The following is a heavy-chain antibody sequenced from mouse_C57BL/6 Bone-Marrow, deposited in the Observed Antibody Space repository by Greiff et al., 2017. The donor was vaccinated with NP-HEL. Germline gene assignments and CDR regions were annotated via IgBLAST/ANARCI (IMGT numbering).Heavy chain of an antibody. CDR2: IYPGNSDT. J-gene: IGHJ4*01. CDR3: TSPYYGSSPYAMDY. V-gene: IGHV1-5*01. Sequence: VQLQQSGTVLARPGASVKMSCKTSGYTFTSYWMHWVKQRPGQGLEWIGAIYPGNSDTSYNQKFKGKAKLTAVTSASTAYMELSSLTNEDSAVYYCTSPYYGSSPYAMDYWGQGTSVTVSS. CDR1: GYTFTSYW. D-gene: IGHD1-1*01.